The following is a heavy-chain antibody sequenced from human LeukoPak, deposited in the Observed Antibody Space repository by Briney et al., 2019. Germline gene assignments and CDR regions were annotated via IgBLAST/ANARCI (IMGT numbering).Heavy chain of an antibody. D-gene: IGHD6-13*01. CDR1: GGSISSYY. Sequence: PSETLSLTCTVSGGSISSYYWSWIRQPPGKGLEWIGYIYYSGSTSYNPSLKSRVTISVDTSKNQFSLKLSSVTAADTAVYYCARRNQQQLVNWFDPWGQGTLVTVSS. CDR2: IYYSGST. CDR3: ARRNQQQLVNWFDP. J-gene: IGHJ5*02. V-gene: IGHV4-59*08.